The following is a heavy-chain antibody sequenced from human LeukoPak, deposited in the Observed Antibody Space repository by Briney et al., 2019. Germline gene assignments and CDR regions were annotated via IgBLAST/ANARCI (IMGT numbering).Heavy chain of an antibody. CDR2: IYTSGST. CDR1: GGSISSYY. Sequence: SETLSLTCTVSGGSISSYYWSWIRQPPGKGLEWIGYIYTSGSTNYNPSLKSRVTISVDTSKNQFSLKLSSVTAADTAVYYCARRYSSGCRLGYYFDYWGQGTLVTVSS. CDR3: ARRYSSGCRLGYYFDY. V-gene: IGHV4-4*09. D-gene: IGHD6-19*01. J-gene: IGHJ4*02.